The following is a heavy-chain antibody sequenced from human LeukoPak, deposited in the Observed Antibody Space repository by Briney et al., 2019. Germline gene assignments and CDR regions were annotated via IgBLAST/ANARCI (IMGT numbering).Heavy chain of an antibody. CDR1: GYSFTSYW. J-gene: IGHJ6*03. Sequence: GESLKISCKGSGYSFTSYWIGWVRQIPGKGLEWMGIIYPGDSDTRYSSSFQGQVTISADKSISTAYLQWSSLKAPDTAMYYCARIGGGDYYYYYYMDVWGKGTTVTVSS. CDR2: IYPGDSDT. CDR3: ARIGGGDYYYYYYMDV. D-gene: IGHD2-21*02. V-gene: IGHV5-51*01.